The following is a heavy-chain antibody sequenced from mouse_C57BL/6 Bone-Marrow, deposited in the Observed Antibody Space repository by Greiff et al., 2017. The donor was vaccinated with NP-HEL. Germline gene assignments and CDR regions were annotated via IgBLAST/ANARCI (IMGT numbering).Heavy chain of an antibody. CDR1: GYTFTSYW. CDR2: IYPGSGST. Sequence: QVQLKQPGAELVKPGASVKMSCKASGYTFTSYWITWVKQRPGQGLEWIGDIYPGSGSTNYNEKFKSKATLTVDTSSSTAYMQLSSLTSEDSAVYYCARRGDGYSLFAYWGQGTLVTVSA. V-gene: IGHV1-55*01. D-gene: IGHD2-3*01. J-gene: IGHJ3*01. CDR3: ARRGDGYSLFAY.